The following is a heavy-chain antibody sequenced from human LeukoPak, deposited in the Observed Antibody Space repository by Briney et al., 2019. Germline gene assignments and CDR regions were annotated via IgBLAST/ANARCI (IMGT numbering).Heavy chain of an antibody. CDR3: ARLITIFSTKFDP. J-gene: IGHJ5*02. CDR1: GGSFSGYY. V-gene: IGHV4-34*12. CDR2: IFYSGTT. D-gene: IGHD3-3*01. Sequence: SETLSLTCAVYGGSFSGYYWSWIRQPPGKGLEWIGSIFYSGTTYYNPSLRSRVTISVDTSKDQFSLNLSSVTATDTAMYYCARLITIFSTKFDPWGQGTLVTVSS.